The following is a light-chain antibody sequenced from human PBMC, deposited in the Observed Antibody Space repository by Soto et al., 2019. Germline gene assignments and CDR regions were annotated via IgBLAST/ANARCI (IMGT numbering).Light chain of an antibody. V-gene: IGKV1-9*01. CDR1: QSISSY. J-gene: IGKJ5*01. Sequence: DIQMTQSPSSLSAYVGDRFTMTCRSSQSISSYLNWYQQKPGKAPNLLIYVASNLQSGVPSRFSGSRSGTEFTLTISSLQPEDFATYYCQQLNSYPITFGQGTRLEIK. CDR3: QQLNSYPIT. CDR2: VAS.